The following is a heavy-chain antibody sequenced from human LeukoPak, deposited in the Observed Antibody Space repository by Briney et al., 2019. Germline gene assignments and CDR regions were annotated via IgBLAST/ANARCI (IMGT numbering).Heavy chain of an antibody. Sequence: GESLRLSCAVSGAAFSILAMHWVRQCPGKGLEFVSAIGGDGATTHYADSVRGRSTISRDNSKNTVHLQMGSLRPEDMAVYYCATGYNYYYDYWGQGTLVSVSS. J-gene: IGHJ4*02. V-gene: IGHV3-64*02. CDR1: GAAFSILA. CDR2: IGGDGATT. D-gene: IGHD5-18*01. CDR3: ATGYNYYYDY.